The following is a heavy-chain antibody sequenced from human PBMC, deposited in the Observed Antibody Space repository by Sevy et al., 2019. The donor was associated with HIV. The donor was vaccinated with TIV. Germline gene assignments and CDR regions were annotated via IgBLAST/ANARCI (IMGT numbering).Heavy chain of an antibody. D-gene: IGHD1-26*01. CDR2: IYYNGNI. J-gene: IGHJ4*02. CDR3: AGENAWGRGYS. Sequence: SETLSLTCTVSGGSITSLYWNWIRQPPGKGLGWIASIYYNGNINYNPSLMSRVTLSLDTSKNQLSLRLSSVTAADTAMYYCAGENAWGRGYSWGQGTLVTVSS. V-gene: IGHV4-59*08. CDR1: GGSITSLY.